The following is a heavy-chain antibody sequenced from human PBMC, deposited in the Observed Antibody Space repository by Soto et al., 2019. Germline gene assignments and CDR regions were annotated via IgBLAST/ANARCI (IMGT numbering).Heavy chain of an antibody. Sequence: SETLSLTCTVSGGSISSYYWSWIRQPPGKGLEWIGYIYYSGSTYYNPSLKSRVTISVDTSKNQFSLKLSSVTAADTAVYYCARDGGAASLDYWGQGTLVTVSS. CDR2: IYYSGST. J-gene: IGHJ4*02. V-gene: IGHV4-30-4*01. CDR1: GGSISSYY. CDR3: ARDGGAASLDY. D-gene: IGHD2-15*01.